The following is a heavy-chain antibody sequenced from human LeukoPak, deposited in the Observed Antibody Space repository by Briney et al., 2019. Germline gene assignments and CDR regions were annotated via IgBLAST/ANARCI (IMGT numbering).Heavy chain of an antibody. CDR1: GGSITGYY. D-gene: IGHD5-24*01. CDR3: ATGRDADSARGYYDMDV. CDR2: IYSGGST. V-gene: IGHV4-4*07. Sequence: SETLSLTCTVSGGSITGYYWTWVRQPAGKGLEWIGRIYSGGSTNYNPPLKSRVTMSVDTSKNQFSLKLSSVTAADTAVYYCATGRDADSARGYYDMDVWGQGTTVTVSS. J-gene: IGHJ6*02.